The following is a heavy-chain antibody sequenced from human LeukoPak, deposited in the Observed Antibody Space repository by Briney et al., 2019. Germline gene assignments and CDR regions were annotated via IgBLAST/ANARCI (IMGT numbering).Heavy chain of an antibody. CDR2: ITGDGGGT. D-gene: IGHD1-26*01. CDR1: GFTFRNYV. Sequence: PGGSLRLSCAASGFTFRNYVMSWVRQTPEKGPEWVSAITGDGGGTNHADSVKGRFTIFRDNSKNTLYLQMNSLRAEDTAVYYCAKEASSGNFVTIDCWGQGALVTVSS. CDR3: AKEASSGNFVTIDC. V-gene: IGHV3-23*01. J-gene: IGHJ4*02.